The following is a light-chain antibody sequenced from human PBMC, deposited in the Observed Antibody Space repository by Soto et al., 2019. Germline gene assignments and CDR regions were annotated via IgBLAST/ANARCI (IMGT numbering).Light chain of an antibody. CDR3: CSYAGSYTLYV. CDR1: SSDVGGYNY. V-gene: IGLV2-11*01. J-gene: IGLJ1*01. CDR2: DVS. Sequence: QSALTQPRSVSGSPGQSVTISCTGTSSDVGGYNYVSWYQQHPGKVPKLMIYDVSKRPSGVPDRFSGSKSGNTASLTISGLQDEDEADYYCCSYAGSYTLYVFGTGTKLTVL.